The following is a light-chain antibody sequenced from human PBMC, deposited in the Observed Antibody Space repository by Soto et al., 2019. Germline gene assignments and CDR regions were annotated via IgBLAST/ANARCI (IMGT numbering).Light chain of an antibody. J-gene: IGKJ3*01. Sequence: DIQLTQSPSFLSASVGDRVTITCRASQDIRSYLAWYQQKPEKAPKLLIYFASTLQSGVPSRFSGSASGTEFTLTISSLQPEDFATYYCQQFQSYPLTFGPGTKVDIK. CDR2: FAS. V-gene: IGKV1-9*01. CDR1: QDIRSY. CDR3: QQFQSYPLT.